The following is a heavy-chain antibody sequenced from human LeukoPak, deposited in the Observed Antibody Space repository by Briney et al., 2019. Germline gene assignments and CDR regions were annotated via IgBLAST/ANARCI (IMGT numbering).Heavy chain of an antibody. J-gene: IGHJ5*02. D-gene: IGHD2-2*01. CDR2: IRYDGSNK. CDR3: AKDLVPAAMATVNWFDP. CDR1: GFTFSSYG. Sequence: GGSLRLSCAASGFTFSSYGMHWVRQAPGKGLEWVAFIRYDGSNKYYADSVKGRFTISRDNSKNTLYLQMNSLRAEDTAVYYCAKDLVPAAMATVNWFDPWGQGTLVTVSS. V-gene: IGHV3-30*02.